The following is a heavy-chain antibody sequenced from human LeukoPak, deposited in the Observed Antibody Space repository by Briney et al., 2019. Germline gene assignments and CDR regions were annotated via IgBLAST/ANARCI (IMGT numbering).Heavy chain of an antibody. Sequence: ASVKVSCKASGYTFTSYDINWVRQATGQGLEWMGWMNPNSGNTGYAQKFQGRVTMTRNTSISTAYMELSSLRSEDTAVYYCAREPGIAVAGMGAFDIWGQGTMVTVSS. CDR3: AREPGIAVAGMGAFDI. CDR1: GYTFTSYD. CDR2: MNPNSGNT. V-gene: IGHV1-8*01. J-gene: IGHJ3*02. D-gene: IGHD6-19*01.